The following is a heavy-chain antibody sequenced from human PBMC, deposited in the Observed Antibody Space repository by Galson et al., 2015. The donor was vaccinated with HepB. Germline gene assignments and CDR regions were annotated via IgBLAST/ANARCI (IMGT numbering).Heavy chain of an antibody. D-gene: IGHD1-1*01. Sequence: SLRLSCAASGFSFSTYAMSWVRQAPGKGLEWVSTVSGSGGRSTYYADSVRGRFTISRDDSKSTLYLQMSSLRAEDTALYYCAKGGGTWFDPWGQGTLVTASS. CDR2: VSGSGGRST. CDR3: AKGGGTWFDP. V-gene: IGHV3-23*01. CDR1: GFSFSTYA. J-gene: IGHJ5*02.